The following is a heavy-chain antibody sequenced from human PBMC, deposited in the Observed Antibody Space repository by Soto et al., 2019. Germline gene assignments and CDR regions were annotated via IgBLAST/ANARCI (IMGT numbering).Heavy chain of an antibody. J-gene: IGHJ6*02. Sequence: GGSLRLSCAASGFTFSSYSMNWVRQAPGKGLEWVSYISSSSSTIYYADSVKGRFTISRDNAKNSLYLQMNSLRAEDTAVYYCAKTFGGNFYYGVDVWGRGTTVTVSS. D-gene: IGHD3-16*01. CDR1: GFTFSSYS. CDR3: AKTFGGNFYYGVDV. V-gene: IGHV3-48*01. CDR2: ISSSSSTI.